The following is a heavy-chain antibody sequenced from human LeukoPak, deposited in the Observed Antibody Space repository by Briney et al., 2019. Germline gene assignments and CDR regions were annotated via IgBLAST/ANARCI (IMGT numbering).Heavy chain of an antibody. CDR3: ARQKMASSTGIDY. CDR1: GFTFSSYS. Sequence: GGSLRLSCAASGFTFSSYSMNWVRQAPGKGLGWVSSISSSSSYIYYADSVKGRFTISRDNAKNSLYLQMNSLRAEDTAVYYCARQKMASSTGIDYWGQGTLVTVSS. CDR2: ISSSSSYI. V-gene: IGHV3-21*01. J-gene: IGHJ4*02. D-gene: IGHD5-24*01.